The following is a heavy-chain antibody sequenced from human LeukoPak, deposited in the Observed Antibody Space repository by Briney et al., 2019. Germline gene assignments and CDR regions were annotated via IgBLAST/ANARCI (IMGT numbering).Heavy chain of an antibody. CDR2: LSGSGGST. CDR1: GFTFDTYA. V-gene: IGHV3-23*01. CDR3: AKGRCSGGSCYGRGFDY. J-gene: IGHJ4*02. D-gene: IGHD2-15*01. Sequence: GGSLRHSCAASGFTFDTYAMSWVRQAPGKGLEWVSGLSGSGGSTYYADSVKGRFTISRDNAKNTLYLQMNSLRAEDTAVYYCAKGRCSGGSCYGRGFDYWGQGTLVTVSS.